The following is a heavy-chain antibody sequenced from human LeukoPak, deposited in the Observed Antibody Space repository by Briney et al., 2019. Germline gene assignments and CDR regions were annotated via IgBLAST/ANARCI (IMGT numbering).Heavy chain of an antibody. Sequence: PSETLSLTCTVSGGSISSYYWSWIRQPPGKGLEWIGYIYCSGSTNYNPSLKSRVTISVDTSKKQFSLKLSSVTAADTAVYYCARSRDDCFDYWGQGTLVTVSS. D-gene: IGHD5-24*01. V-gene: IGHV4-59*01. CDR1: GGSISSYY. J-gene: IGHJ4*02. CDR2: IYCSGST. CDR3: ARSRDDCFDY.